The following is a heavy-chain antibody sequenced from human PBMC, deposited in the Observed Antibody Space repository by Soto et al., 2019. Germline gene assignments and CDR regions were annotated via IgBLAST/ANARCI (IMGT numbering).Heavy chain of an antibody. V-gene: IGHV1-24*01. CDR1: GYTLTELS. CDR3: AKGRSYYYYYGVDV. J-gene: IGHJ6*02. CDR2: FDPEGGET. Sequence: GASVKVSCKVSGYTLTELSMHWVRQAPGKGLEWMGGFDPEGGETIYAQKFQGRVTMTEDTSTDTAYMELSSLRAEDTALYYCAKGRSYYYYYGVDVWGQGTTVTVSS.